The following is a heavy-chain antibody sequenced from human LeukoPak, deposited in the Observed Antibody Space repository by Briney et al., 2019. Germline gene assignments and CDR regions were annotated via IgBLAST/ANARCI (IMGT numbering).Heavy chain of an antibody. CDR2: IYYSGST. CDR3: ARDYAEKRLGAFDI. Sequence: SETLSLTCTVSGGSISSYYWSWIRQPPGKGLEWIGYIYYSGSTNYNPSLKSRVTISVDTSKNQFSLKLSSVTAADTAVYYCARDYAEKRLGAFDIWGQGTMVTVSS. J-gene: IGHJ3*02. D-gene: IGHD2-2*01. V-gene: IGHV4-59*01. CDR1: GGSISSYY.